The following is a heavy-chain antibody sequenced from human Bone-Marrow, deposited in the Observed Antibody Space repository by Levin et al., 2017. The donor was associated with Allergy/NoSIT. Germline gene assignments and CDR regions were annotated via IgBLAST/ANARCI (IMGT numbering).Heavy chain of an antibody. CDR3: ARDLRGLHWYFDL. CDR2: ISSSSSYI. V-gene: IGHV3-21*01. J-gene: IGHJ2*01. CDR1: GFTFSSYS. Sequence: GESLKISCAASGFTFSSYSMNWVRQAPGKGLEWVSSISSSSSYIYYADSVKGRFTISRDNAKNSLYLQMNSLRAEDTAVYYCARDLRGLHWYFDLWGRGTLVTVSS.